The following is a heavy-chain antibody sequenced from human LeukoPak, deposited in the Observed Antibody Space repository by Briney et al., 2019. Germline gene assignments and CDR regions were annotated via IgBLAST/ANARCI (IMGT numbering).Heavy chain of an antibody. CDR2: ISGGGGRT. CDR1: GFTFNSYV. J-gene: IGHJ4*02. CDR3: AMSYYGSVY. Sequence: GGSLRLSCAASGFTFNSYVMTWVRQAPGKGLEWVSGISGGGGRTYYADSVKGRFTISRDNAKNTLYLQMNSLRAEDTAVYYCAMSYYGSVYWGQGTLVTVSS. V-gene: IGHV3-23*01. D-gene: IGHD3-10*01.